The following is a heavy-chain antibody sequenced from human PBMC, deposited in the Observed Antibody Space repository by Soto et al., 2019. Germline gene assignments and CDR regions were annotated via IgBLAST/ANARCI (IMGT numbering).Heavy chain of an antibody. V-gene: IGHV1-69*01. CDR2: IIPIFGTA. CDR1: GGTFSSYA. D-gene: IGHD3-10*01. CDR3: XADYGSGSXYKSPPSY. Sequence: QVQLVQSGAEVKKPGSSVKVSCKASGGTFSSYAIXWVRQAPGQGLEWMGGIIPIFGTANYAQKFQGRVTITADESTSTAYMELSSLRSEDTAVYYCXADYGSGSXYKSPPSYWGQGTLVTVSS. J-gene: IGHJ4*02.